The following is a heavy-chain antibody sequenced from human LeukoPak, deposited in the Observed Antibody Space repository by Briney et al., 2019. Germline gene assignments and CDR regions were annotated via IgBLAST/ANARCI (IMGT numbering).Heavy chain of an antibody. CDR2: IHSTGRI. CDR1: GGSISSYY. V-gene: IGHV4-59*08. Sequence: PSETLSLTCTVSGGSISSYYWSWFRQPPGKGLEWIAYIHSTGRINYNPSLKSRSTISIDTSENQFSLKVSSVTAADTAVYYCARHGSETSSPLDYWGQGTLVTVSS. J-gene: IGHJ4*02. CDR3: ARHGSETSSPLDY.